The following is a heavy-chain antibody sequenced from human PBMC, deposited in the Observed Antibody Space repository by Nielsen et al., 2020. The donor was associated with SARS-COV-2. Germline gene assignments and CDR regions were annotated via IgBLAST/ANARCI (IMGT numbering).Heavy chain of an antibody. CDR1: GASISSGGYY. D-gene: IGHD5-12*01. J-gene: IGHJ6*02. CDR3: ARESSGYDHYNYGMDV. Sequence: SETLSLTCPVSGASISSGGYYWSWIRHHPGKGLEWIGYIYFSGRTCYNPSLKSRVTISVDTSKNQFSLSLRSVTAADTAVYYCARESSGYDHYNYGMDVWGQGTTVTVSS. V-gene: IGHV4-31*03. CDR2: IYFSGRT.